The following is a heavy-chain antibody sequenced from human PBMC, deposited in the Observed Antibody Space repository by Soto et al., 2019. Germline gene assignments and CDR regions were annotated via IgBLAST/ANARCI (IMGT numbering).Heavy chain of an antibody. CDR1: GYTFTSYD. V-gene: IGHV1-8*01. CDR2: MNPNSGNT. Sequence: ASVKVSCKASGYTFTSYDINWVRQATGQGLEWMGWMNPNSGNTGYAQKFQGGVTMTRNTSISTAYMELSSLRSEDTAVYYCARGLYSHYYYGMDVWGQGTTVTVSS. CDR3: ARGLYSHYYYGMDV. D-gene: IGHD2-2*02. J-gene: IGHJ6*02.